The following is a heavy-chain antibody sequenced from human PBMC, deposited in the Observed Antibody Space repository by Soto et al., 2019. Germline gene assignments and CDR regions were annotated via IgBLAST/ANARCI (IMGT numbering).Heavy chain of an antibody. D-gene: IGHD5-18*01. CDR3: ASRVQVWLPDYYGLDV. J-gene: IGHJ6*02. CDR2: ISTLNGNT. CDR1: GYDYVTYA. Sequence: QAQLVQSGAEVKQTGASVNVSCKASGYDYVTYAITWVRQRPGQGLEWMGWISTLNGNTNYAQNFQGRVTMTTDTSTSIGHLELRSLRSDDTAVYYCASRVQVWLPDYYGLDVWGQGTTVTVSS. V-gene: IGHV1-18*01.